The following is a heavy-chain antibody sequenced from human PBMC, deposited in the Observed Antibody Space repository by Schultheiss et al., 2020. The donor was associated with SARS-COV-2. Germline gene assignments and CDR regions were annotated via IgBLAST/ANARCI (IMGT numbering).Heavy chain of an antibody. J-gene: IGHJ6*02. D-gene: IGHD3-3*01. V-gene: IGHV3-30*18. CDR2: ISYDGSNK. Sequence: GGSLRLSCAASGFTFSDYYMDWVRQAPGKGLEWVAVISYDGSNKYYADSVKGRFTISRDNSKNTLYLQMNSLRAEDTAVYYCAKDQAYYDFWSGRDLNYYYYYGMDVWGQGTTVTVSS. CDR3: AKDQAYYDFWSGRDLNYYYYYGMDV. CDR1: GFTFSDYY.